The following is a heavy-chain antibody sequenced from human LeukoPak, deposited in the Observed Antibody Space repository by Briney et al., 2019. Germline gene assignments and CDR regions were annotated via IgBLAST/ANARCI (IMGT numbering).Heavy chain of an antibody. CDR2: INPSGGST. CDR1: GYTFTSYY. Sequence: ASVKVSCKASGYTFTSYYMHWVRQAPGQGLEWMGIINPSGGSTSYAQKFQGRLTMTRHTSTSTVYMELSSVRSEDTAVYYCAREGVTTAVDYWGQGTLVTVSS. J-gene: IGHJ4*02. D-gene: IGHD4-17*01. V-gene: IGHV1-46*03. CDR3: AREGVTTAVDY.